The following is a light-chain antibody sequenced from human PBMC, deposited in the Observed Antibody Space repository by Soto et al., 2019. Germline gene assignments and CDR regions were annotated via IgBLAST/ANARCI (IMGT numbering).Light chain of an antibody. V-gene: IGLV4-69*01. Sequence: QSVLTQSPSASASLGASVKLTCTLSSGHSNYAIAWHQQQSEKGPRYLMKLNSDGSHSKGDGIPDRFSGSSSGAERYLTISSLQSEDEADYYCQTWGSGIVVFGGSTQLTVL. J-gene: IGLJ2*01. CDR2: LNSDGSH. CDR3: QTWGSGIVV. CDR1: SGHSNYA.